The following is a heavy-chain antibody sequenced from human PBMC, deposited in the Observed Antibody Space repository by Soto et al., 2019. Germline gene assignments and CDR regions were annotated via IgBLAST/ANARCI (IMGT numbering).Heavy chain of an antibody. J-gene: IGHJ4*02. CDR2: ISGSGGDT. CDR1: GFTFTSYA. D-gene: IGHD3-3*01. V-gene: IGHV3-23*01. CDR3: AKHDFWTLYNTGLGS. Sequence: GGSLRLSCSASGFTFTSYAMSWVRQAPGKGLQWVSGISGSGGDTKSADSVKGRFTISRDNFKNILYLRMNSLRAEDTAVYYCAKHDFWTLYNTGLGSWGQGTLVTVSS.